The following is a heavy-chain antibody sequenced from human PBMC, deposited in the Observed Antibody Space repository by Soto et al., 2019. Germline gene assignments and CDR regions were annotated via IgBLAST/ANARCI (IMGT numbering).Heavy chain of an antibody. CDR1: GGSISSGGYS. V-gene: IGHV4-30-2*01. CDR2: IYHSGST. CDR3: ARAQQQLVYYYYYGMDV. D-gene: IGHD6-13*01. J-gene: IGHJ6*02. Sequence: SETLSLTCAVSGGSISSGGYSWSWIRQPPGKGLEWIGYIYHSGSTYYNPSLKSRVTISVDRSKNQFSLKLSSVTAADTAVYYCARAQQQLVYYYYYGMDVWGQGTTVTVSS.